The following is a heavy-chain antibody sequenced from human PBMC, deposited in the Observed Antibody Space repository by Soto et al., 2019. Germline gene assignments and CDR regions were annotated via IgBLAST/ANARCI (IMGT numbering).Heavy chain of an antibody. CDR2: IHHSGSI. CDR1: GGSLSGYY. J-gene: IGHJ6*02. V-gene: IGHV4-34*01. Sequence: PSETLSLTCAVYGGSLSGYYWTWIRRPPGKGLEWIGEIHHSGSINYNSSLKSRVTISADTSKNQFFLKLSSVTAADTAVYFCTRDVDFGEEDVWGQGTTVTVSS. D-gene: IGHD4-17*01. CDR3: TRDVDFGEEDV.